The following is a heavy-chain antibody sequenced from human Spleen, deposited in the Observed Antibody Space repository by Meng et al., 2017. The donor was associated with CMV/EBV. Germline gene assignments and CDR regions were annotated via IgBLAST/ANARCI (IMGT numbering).Heavy chain of an antibody. Sequence: TVSGGSISSGGYYWSWIRQHPGKGLEWIGYIYYSGSTYYNPSLKSRVTISVDTSKKQFSLKLSSVTAADTAVYYCARDVSSATRFDPWGQGTLVTVSS. V-gene: IGHV4-31*03. CDR2: IYYSGST. CDR1: GGSISSGGYY. D-gene: IGHD1-26*01. CDR3: ARDVSSATRFDP. J-gene: IGHJ5*02.